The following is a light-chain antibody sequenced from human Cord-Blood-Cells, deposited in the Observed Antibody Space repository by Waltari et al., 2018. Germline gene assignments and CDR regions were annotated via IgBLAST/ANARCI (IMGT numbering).Light chain of an antibody. CDR2: AAS. J-gene: IGKJ1*01. CDR3: QQSYSTRA. V-gene: IGKV1-39*01. Sequence: DIQLTQSPSSLSASVGDRDTNTCWPSQTISNYLKWYQQKPGKAPQLLFYAASSLQSGVPTRFSGSGSRKVFTLTISSLQPEDFATYYCQQSYSTRAFGQGTKVEIK. CDR1: QTISNY.